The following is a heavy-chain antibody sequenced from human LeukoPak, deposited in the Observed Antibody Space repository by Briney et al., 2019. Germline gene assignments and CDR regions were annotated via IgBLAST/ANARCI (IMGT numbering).Heavy chain of an antibody. V-gene: IGHV1-2*02. CDR1: GYTFTGYY. J-gene: IGHJ3*02. CDR2: INPNSGGT. D-gene: IGHD6-13*01. Sequence: GASVKVSCKASGYTFTGYYMHWVRQAPGQGLEWMGWINPNSGGTNYAQKFQGRVTMTRDTSISTAYMELSRLRSDDTAVYYCARDPTSIAAAGIGDAFDIWGQGTMVTVSS. CDR3: ARDPTSIAAAGIGDAFDI.